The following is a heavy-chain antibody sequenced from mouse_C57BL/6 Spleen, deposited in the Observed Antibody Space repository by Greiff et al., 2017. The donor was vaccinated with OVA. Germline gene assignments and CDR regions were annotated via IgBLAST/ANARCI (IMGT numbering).Heavy chain of an antibody. CDR3: ARHSVLGSWYFDV. V-gene: IGHV5-9*01. CDR1: GFTFSSYT. Sequence: EVQVVESGGGLVKPGGSLKLSCAASGFTFSSYTMSWVRQTPEKRLEWVATISGGGGNTYYPDSVKGRFTISRDNAKNTLYLQMSSLRSEDTALYYCARHSVLGSWYFDVWGTGTTVTVSS. J-gene: IGHJ1*03. CDR2: ISGGGGNT.